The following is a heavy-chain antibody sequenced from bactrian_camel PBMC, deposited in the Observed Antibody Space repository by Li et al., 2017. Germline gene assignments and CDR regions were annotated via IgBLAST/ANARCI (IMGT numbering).Heavy chain of an antibody. V-gene: IGHV3S53*01. CDR1: EAIPTKYTYC. J-gene: IGHJ4*01. CDR2: IALDGSR. Sequence: HVQLVESGGGSVQAGGSLRLSRTASEAIPTKYTYCMAWFRQAPGKEREGIARIALDGSRTYADSVKGRFTISQDNAKNILYLQMNSLKAEDTATYYCAATHGPLPVRLAFEEDRYNYWGQGTQVTVS. D-gene: IGHD1*01. CDR3: AATHGPLPVRLAFEEDRYNY.